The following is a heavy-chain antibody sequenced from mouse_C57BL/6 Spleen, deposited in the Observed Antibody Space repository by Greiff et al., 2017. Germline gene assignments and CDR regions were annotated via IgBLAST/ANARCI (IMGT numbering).Heavy chain of an antibody. CDR2: INPNNGGT. CDR3: ERNPGSGYAMDY. V-gene: IGHV1-26*01. J-gene: IGHJ4*01. Sequence: EVQLQQSGPELVKPGASVKISCKASGYTFTDYYMNWVKQSHGKSLEWIGDINPNNGGTSYNQKFKGKATLTVDKSSSTAYMELRSLTSADSEVSDCERNPGSGYAMDYWGQGTSVTVSS. CDR1: GYTFTDYY. D-gene: IGHD1-1*01.